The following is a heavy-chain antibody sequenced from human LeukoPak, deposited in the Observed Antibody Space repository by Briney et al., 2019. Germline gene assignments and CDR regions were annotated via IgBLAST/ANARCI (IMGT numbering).Heavy chain of an antibody. V-gene: IGHV1-69*01. CDR2: IIPIFGTA. J-gene: IGHJ1*01. D-gene: IGHD3-22*01. CDR1: GFTFSSYA. Sequence: GRSLRLSWAASGFTFSSYAISWVRQAPGQGLEWMGGIIPIFGTANYAQKFQGRVTITADESTSTAYMELSSLRSEDTAVYYCARGGRNYYDSSGYWPEYFQHWGQGTLVTVSS. CDR3: ARGGRNYYDSSGYWPEYFQH.